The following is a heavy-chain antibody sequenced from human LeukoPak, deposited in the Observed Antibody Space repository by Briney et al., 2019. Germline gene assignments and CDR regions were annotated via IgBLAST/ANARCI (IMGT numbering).Heavy chain of an antibody. CDR2: IKEDGNEK. Sequence: PGGSLRLSCAASGFTFSTYWMNWVCQAPGKGLEWVANIKEDGNEKYNVDSVRGRFTISRDNAKNSLYLQMSSLRAEDTAVHYCARGSGGSAADWFDSWGQGTLVTVAS. D-gene: IGHD2-15*01. J-gene: IGHJ5*01. CDR3: ARGSGGSAADWFDS. V-gene: IGHV3-7*01. CDR1: GFTFSTYW.